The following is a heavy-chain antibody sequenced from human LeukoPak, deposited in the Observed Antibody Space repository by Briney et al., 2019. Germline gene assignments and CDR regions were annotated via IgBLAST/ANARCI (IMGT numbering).Heavy chain of an antibody. Sequence: PGRSLRLSCAASGFTFSSYAMHWVRQAPGEGLQWVANIKTDGSEKYYVDSVKGRFTISRDNAKNSLYLQMNSLRAEDTAVYYCATYSSLNRREFQYWGQGTLLTVSS. CDR2: IKTDGSEK. J-gene: IGHJ1*01. V-gene: IGHV3-7*01. CDR1: GFTFSSYA. D-gene: IGHD3-22*01. CDR3: ATYSSLNRREFQY.